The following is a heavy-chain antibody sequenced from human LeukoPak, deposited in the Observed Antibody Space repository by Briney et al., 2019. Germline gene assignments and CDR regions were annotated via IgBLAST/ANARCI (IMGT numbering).Heavy chain of an antibody. V-gene: IGHV4-34*01. CDR3: ARGPVRGGGYYNGMDV. D-gene: IGHD3-10*02. J-gene: IGHJ6*02. Sequence: SETLSLTCAVYGGSFSGYYWSWIRQPPGKGLEWIGEINHSGSTNYNPSLKSRVTISVDTSKNQFSLKLSSVTAADTAVYYCARGPVRGGGYYNGMDVWGQGTTVTVSS. CDR1: GGSFSGYY. CDR2: INHSGST.